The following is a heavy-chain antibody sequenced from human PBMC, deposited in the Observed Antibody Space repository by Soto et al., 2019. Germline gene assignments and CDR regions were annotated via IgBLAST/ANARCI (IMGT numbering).Heavy chain of an antibody. CDR1: GFTFSDYY. CDR3: ARVQRAIVVVPADYFYYMDV. Sequence: GGSLRLSCAASGFTFSDYYMSWIRQAPGKGLEWVSYISSSGSTIYYADSVKGRFTISRDNAKNSLYLQMNSLRAEDTAVYYCARVQRAIVVVPADYFYYMDVWGKGTTVTVSS. D-gene: IGHD2-2*01. CDR2: ISSSGSTI. J-gene: IGHJ6*03. V-gene: IGHV3-11*01.